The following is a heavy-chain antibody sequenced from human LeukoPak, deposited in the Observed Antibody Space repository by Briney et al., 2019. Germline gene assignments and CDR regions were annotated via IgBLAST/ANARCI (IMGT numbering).Heavy chain of an antibody. CDR2: IYTSGST. CDR1: GGSISSYY. Sequence: PSETLSLTCTVSGGSISSYYWSWIRQPAGKGLEWIGRIYTSGSTNYNPSLKSRVTMSVDTSKNQFSLNLSSVTAADTAVYYCARVPGIAAAGPLWLWYFDLWGRGTLVTVSS. J-gene: IGHJ2*01. V-gene: IGHV4-4*07. D-gene: IGHD6-13*01. CDR3: ARVPGIAAAGPLWLWYFDL.